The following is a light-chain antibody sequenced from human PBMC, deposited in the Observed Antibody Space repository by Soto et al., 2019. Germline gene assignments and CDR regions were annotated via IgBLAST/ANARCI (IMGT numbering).Light chain of an antibody. CDR2: EGS. J-gene: IGLJ1*01. CDR3: CSYAGSSTFPYV. V-gene: IGLV2-23*03. Sequence: QCALTQPASVSGSPLQSITISCTGTSSDVGSYNLVSWYQQHPGKAPKLMIYEGSKRPSGVSNRFSGSKSGNTASLTISGLQAKDEADYYCCSYAGSSTFPYVFGTGTKVTVL. CDR1: SSDVGSYNL.